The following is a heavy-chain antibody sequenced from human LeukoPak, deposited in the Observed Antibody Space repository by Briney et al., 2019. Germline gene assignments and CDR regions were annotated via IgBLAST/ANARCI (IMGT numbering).Heavy chain of an antibody. J-gene: IGHJ4*02. V-gene: IGHV1-2*02. Sequence: GASVKLSCKASGYTFTGYYIHWVRQAPGQGLEWMGWINPNSGGTNYAQKFQGRVTMTRDTSITTAYMELSSLRSDDTAVYYCARNTGGRGDFDYWGQETLVTVSS. CDR1: GYTFTGYY. CDR2: INPNSGGT. CDR3: ARNTGGRGDFDY. D-gene: IGHD5-18*01.